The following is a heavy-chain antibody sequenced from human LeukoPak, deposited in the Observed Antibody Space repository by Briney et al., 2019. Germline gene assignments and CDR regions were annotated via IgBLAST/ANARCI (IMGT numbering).Heavy chain of an antibody. CDR1: GFTFSNNW. CDR3: AMIKEG. D-gene: IGHD3-22*01. V-gene: IGHV3-74*01. J-gene: IGHJ4*02. Sequence: GGSLKLSCAASGFTFSNNWMHWVRQAPGKGLVWVSRINSDGRTTNYAASVKGRFTISRDNAKNTLYLQMNSLRAEDTAVYYCAMIKEGWGQGTLVTVSS. CDR2: INSDGRTT.